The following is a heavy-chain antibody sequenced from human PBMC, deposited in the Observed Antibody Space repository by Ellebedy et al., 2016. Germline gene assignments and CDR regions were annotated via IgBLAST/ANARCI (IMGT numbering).Heavy chain of an antibody. Sequence: ASVKVSCXASGYTFTGYYMHWVRQAPGQGLEWMGWINPNSGGTNYAQKFQGRVTMTRDTSISTAYMELSRLRSDDTAVYYCARDRASIAAKGGWFNPWGQGTLVTVSS. J-gene: IGHJ5*02. CDR3: ARDRASIAAKGGWFNP. CDR2: INPNSGGT. V-gene: IGHV1-2*02. D-gene: IGHD6-6*01. CDR1: GYTFTGYY.